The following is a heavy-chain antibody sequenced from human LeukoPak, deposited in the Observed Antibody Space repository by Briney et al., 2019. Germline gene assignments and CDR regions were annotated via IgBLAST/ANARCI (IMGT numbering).Heavy chain of an antibody. V-gene: IGHV5-51*01. D-gene: IGHD6-13*01. CDR1: GYSFTSYW. CDR3: ASGGARSVENIAAAGTDAFDI. J-gene: IGHJ3*02. Sequence: GESLKISCKGSGYSFTSYWIGWVRQMPGKGLEWMGIIYPGDSDTRYSPSFQGQVTISADKSISTAYLQWSSLKASDTAMYYCASGGARSVENIAAAGTDAFDIWGQGTMVTVSS. CDR2: IYPGDSDT.